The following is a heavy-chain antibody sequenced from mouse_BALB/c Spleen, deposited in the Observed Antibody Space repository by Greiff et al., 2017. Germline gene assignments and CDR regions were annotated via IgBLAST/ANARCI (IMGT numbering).Heavy chain of an antibody. Sequence: VQPQQSGPGLVQPSQSLYITCPVSGFSLTSHGVHWVRQSPGKGLEWLGVIWSGGSTDYNAAFISRLSISKDNSKSQVFFKMNSLQADDTAIYYCARNSPLLRYAMDYWGQGTSVTVSS. D-gene: IGHD1-2*01. CDR2: IWSGGST. V-gene: IGHV2-4-1*01. CDR1: GFSLTSHG. CDR3: ARNSPLLRYAMDY. J-gene: IGHJ4*01.